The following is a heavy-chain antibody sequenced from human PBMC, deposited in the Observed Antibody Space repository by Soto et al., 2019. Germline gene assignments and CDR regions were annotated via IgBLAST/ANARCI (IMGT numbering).Heavy chain of an antibody. CDR3: ARDPRPSYGSGSYYHYYYYGMDV. D-gene: IGHD3-10*01. CDR2: IIPIFGTA. CDR1: GGTFSSYA. Sequence: GASVKVSCKASGGTFSSYAISWVRQAPGQGLEWMGGIIPIFGTANYAQKFQGRVTITADESTSTAYMELSSLRSEDTAVYYCARDPRPSYGSGSYYHYYYYGMDVWGQGTTVTVSS. V-gene: IGHV1-69*13. J-gene: IGHJ6*02.